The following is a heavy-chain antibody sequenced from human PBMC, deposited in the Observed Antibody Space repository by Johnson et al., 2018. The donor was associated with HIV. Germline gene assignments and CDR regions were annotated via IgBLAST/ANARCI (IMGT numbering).Heavy chain of an antibody. J-gene: IGHJ3*02. Sequence: QVQVVESGGGVVQPGRSLRLSCAASGFTFSSYGMHWVRQAPGKGLEWVAVISYDGSNKYYADSVKGRFTISRDNSKNTLYLQMNSLRAGDTAVYYCARDDVAFDIWGQGTMVTVSS. V-gene: IGHV3-30*03. CDR3: ARDDVAFDI. CDR1: GFTFSSYG. CDR2: ISYDGSNK.